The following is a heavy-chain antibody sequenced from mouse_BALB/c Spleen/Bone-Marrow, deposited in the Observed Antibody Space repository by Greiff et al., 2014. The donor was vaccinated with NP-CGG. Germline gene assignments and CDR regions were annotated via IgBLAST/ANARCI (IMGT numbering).Heavy chain of an antibody. Sequence: EVKLVESGGGLVKPGGSLKLSCAASGFAFSSYDMSWVRQTPEKRLEWVAYISHGGGTTYYSDTVKGRFTISRDNAKNTLYLQMSSLKSEDKAIYYCTRHGGYYPYYYAMDYWGQGTSVTVSS. J-gene: IGHJ4*01. CDR1: GFAFSSYD. V-gene: IGHV5-12-1*01. D-gene: IGHD2-3*01. CDR3: TRHGGYYPYYYAMDY. CDR2: ISHGGGTT.